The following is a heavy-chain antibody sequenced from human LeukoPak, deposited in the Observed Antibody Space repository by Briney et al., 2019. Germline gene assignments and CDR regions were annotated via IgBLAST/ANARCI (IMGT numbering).Heavy chain of an antibody. CDR3: ARGYDYGGYYFDY. CDR1: GFTFSSYA. J-gene: IGHJ4*02. V-gene: IGHV3-23*01. Sequence: GGSLRLSCAASGFTFSSYAMSWVRQAPGKGLEWVSAISGSGGSTYYADSVKGRFTISRDNSKNTLYLQMNSLRAEDTAVYYCARGYDYGGYYFDYWGQGTLVTVSS. CDR2: ISGSGGST. D-gene: IGHD4-23*01.